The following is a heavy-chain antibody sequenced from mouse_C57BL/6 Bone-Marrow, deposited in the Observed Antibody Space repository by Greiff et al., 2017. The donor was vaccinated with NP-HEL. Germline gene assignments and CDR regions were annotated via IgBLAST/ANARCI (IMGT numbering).Heavy chain of an antibody. V-gene: IGHV5-12*01. Sequence: EVQLQESGGGLVQPGGSLKLSCAASGFTFSDYYMYWVRQTPEKRLEWVAYISNGGGSTYYPDTVKGRFTISRDNAKNTLYLQMSRLKSEDTAMYYCARHVYYGNYNAMDYWGQGTSVTVSS. J-gene: IGHJ4*01. CDR1: GFTFSDYY. D-gene: IGHD2-1*01. CDR2: ISNGGGST. CDR3: ARHVYYGNYNAMDY.